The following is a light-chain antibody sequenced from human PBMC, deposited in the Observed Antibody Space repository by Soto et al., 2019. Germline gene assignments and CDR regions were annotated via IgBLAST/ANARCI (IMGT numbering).Light chain of an antibody. V-gene: IGKV1-9*01. CDR3: QQLNSYPRT. Sequence: DIQLTQSPSFLAASVGDRVTITCRAIQGISSYLAWYQQKPGKAPKLLIYAASTLQSGVPSRFSGSGSGTEFTLKNRSLQPEDFATYYCQQLNSYPRTFGQGTTVEIK. CDR1: QGISSY. CDR2: AAS. J-gene: IGKJ1*01.